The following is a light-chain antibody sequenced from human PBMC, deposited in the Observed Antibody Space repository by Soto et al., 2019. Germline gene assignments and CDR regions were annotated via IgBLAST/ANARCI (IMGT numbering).Light chain of an antibody. V-gene: IGKV1-9*01. CDR2: GAS. CDR1: QGISNY. Sequence: DVQLTQSPSFLSASVGDRVIITCRASQGISNYLAWYQQKSGKAPNLLIYGASTLQSGVPSRFSGSGSETEFTLTISSLQPEDFATYHCQQFNSYPLTFGGGTKVEIK. CDR3: QQFNSYPLT. J-gene: IGKJ4*01.